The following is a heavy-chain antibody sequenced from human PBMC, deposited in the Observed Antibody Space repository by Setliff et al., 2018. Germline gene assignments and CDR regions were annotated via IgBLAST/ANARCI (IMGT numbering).Heavy chain of an antibody. J-gene: IGHJ6*03. D-gene: IGHD3-10*01. Sequence: ASVKVSCKVSGYTLTELSMHWVRQAPGKGLEWMGGFAPEVGEIIYAQEFQGRVTMTADTSTDTAYMELSSLGSEDTAVYYCAGGQPLVRKYYYYMDVWGKGTTVTVSS. V-gene: IGHV1-24*01. CDR2: FAPEVGEI. CDR1: GYTLTELS. CDR3: AGGQPLVRKYYYYMDV.